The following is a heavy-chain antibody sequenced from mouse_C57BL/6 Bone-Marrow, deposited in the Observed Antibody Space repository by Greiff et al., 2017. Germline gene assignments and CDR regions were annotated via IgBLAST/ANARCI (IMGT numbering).Heavy chain of an antibody. CDR2: ISYDGSN. Sequence: EVQLQQSGPGLVKPSQSLSLTCSVTGYSITSGYYWNWIRQFPGNKLEWMGYISYDGSNNYNPSLKNRISITRDTSKNQFFLKLNSVTTEDTATYYCAANWDYWGQGTTLTVSS. CDR1: GYSITSGYY. CDR3: AANWDY. J-gene: IGHJ2*01. V-gene: IGHV3-6*01. D-gene: IGHD4-1*01.